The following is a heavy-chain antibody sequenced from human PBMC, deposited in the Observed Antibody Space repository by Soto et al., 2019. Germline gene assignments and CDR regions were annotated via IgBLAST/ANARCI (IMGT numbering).Heavy chain of an antibody. CDR2: ISGGGTGT. J-gene: IGHJ4*02. V-gene: IGHV3-23*01. Sequence: EVQVLESGGGLVQPGGSLRLSCAVSGFTFSSYAMNWVRQAPGRGLEWVSTISGGGTGTDYADSVKGRFTISRDNSKNTLYLQMNSLRAEDTALYYCAKPTVGDGRYFPVDHWGQGTLVTVSS. CDR3: AKPTVGDGRYFPVDH. D-gene: IGHD1-26*01. CDR1: GFTFSSYA.